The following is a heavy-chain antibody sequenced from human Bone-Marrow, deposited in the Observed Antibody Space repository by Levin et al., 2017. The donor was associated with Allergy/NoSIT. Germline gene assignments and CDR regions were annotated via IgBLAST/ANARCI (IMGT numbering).Heavy chain of an antibody. CDR3: ARTISSCPGAACRSPLDF. CDR1: GYTFTSHS. CDR2: INTNTGNP. D-gene: IGHD2-15*01. V-gene: IGHV7-4-1*02. J-gene: IGHJ4*02. Sequence: PQASVKVSCKASGYTFTSHSMSWVRQAPGQGLEWMGWINTNTGNPTYAQGFTGRFVLSLDTSLSTTYLQISSLKSEDTAVYFCARTISSCPGAACRSPLDFWGQGALVTVSS.